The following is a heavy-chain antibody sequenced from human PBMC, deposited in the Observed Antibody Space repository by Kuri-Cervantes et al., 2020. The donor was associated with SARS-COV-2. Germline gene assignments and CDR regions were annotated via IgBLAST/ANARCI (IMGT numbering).Heavy chain of an antibody. Sequence: GESLKISCAASGFTFSSYAMHWVRQAPGKGLEWVAVISYDGSNKYYADSVKGRFTISRDNSKNTLYLQMNSLRAEDTAVYYCARRHTEYNIGLYYFEYWGRGTLVTVSS. CDR2: ISYDGSNK. CDR1: GFTFSSYA. J-gene: IGHJ4*02. D-gene: IGHD2/OR15-2a*01. CDR3: ARRHTEYNIGLYYFEY. V-gene: IGHV3-30*04.